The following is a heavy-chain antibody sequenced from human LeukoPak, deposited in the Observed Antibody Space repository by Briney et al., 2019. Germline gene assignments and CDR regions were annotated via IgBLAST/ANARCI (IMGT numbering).Heavy chain of an antibody. CDR2: IYYSGST. J-gene: IGHJ4*02. Sequence: PSXXLXLTCTVSGGSISSYYWSWIRQPPGKGMEWIGYIYYSGSTNYNPSLKSRVTISVDTSKNQFSLKLSSVTAADTAVYYCARGDLFDYWGQGTLVTVSS. CDR3: ARGDLFDY. V-gene: IGHV4-59*01. CDR1: GGSISSYY.